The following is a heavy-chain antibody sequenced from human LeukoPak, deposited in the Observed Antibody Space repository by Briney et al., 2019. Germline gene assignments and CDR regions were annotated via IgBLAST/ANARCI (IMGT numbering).Heavy chain of an antibody. CDR2: INHSGST. Sequence: PSETLSLTCAVYGGSFSGYYWSWIRHPPGKGLEWIGEINHSGSTNYNPSLKSRVTISVDTSKNQFSLKLSSVTAADTAVYYCARLLYYGSGSPEGYWGQGTLVTVSS. CDR3: ARLLYYGSGSPEGY. CDR1: GGSFSGYY. V-gene: IGHV4-34*01. D-gene: IGHD3-10*01. J-gene: IGHJ4*02.